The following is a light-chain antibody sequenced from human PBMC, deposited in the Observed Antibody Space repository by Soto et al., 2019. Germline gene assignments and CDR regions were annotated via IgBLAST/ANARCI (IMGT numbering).Light chain of an antibody. CDR3: QQANSFPLS. CDR1: QGIGYW. Sequence: DIQLTQAPFSVSAFVGDRVTINCRASQGIGYWLAWYRKKPGKAPELLIYAAATLQSGVSSRFSGSGFGTNFTRTIDSLQPEDLAFYYCQQANSFPLSVGQGTRLEIK. V-gene: IGKV1-12*01. J-gene: IGKJ5*01. CDR2: AAA.